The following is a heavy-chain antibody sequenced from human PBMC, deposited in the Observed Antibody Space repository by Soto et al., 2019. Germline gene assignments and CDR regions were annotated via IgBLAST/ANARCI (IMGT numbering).Heavy chain of an antibody. CDR3: VRGLPIYSSFES. V-gene: IGHV3-74*01. Sequence: EVQLVESGGGLVQPGESLRLSCAASGFTFSSYWMHWIRQAPGKGLVWVSRVSSDGSSTVYANSVKGRLTMSRDNANNMPYLQMNRLVDEGTAVYYCVRGLPIYSSFESWCQGTLVTGSS. D-gene: IGHD5-18*01. CDR2: VSSDGSST. CDR1: GFTFSSYW. J-gene: IGHJ4*02.